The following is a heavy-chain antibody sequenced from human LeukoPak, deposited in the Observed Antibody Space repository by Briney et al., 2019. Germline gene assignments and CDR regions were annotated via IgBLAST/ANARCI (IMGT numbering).Heavy chain of an antibody. CDR1: GGSFSGYY. Sequence: SETLSLTCAVYGGSFSGYYWSWIRQPPGKGLEWIREINHSGSTNYNPSLKSRVTISVDTSKNQFSLKLSSVTAADTAVYYCARGNPLANMDVWGKGTTVTVSS. V-gene: IGHV4-34*01. D-gene: IGHD6-6*01. CDR2: INHSGST. CDR3: ARGNPLANMDV. J-gene: IGHJ6*03.